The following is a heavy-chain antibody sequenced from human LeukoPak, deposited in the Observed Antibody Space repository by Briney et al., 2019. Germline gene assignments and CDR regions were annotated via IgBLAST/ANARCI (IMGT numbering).Heavy chain of an antibody. J-gene: IGHJ6*04. V-gene: IGHV3-30*04. D-gene: IGHD3-10*01. CDR3: ARGITMVRGKQRGGNYYGMDV. CDR2: ISYDGSNK. Sequence: PGGSLRLSCAASGFTFSSYAMHWVRQAPGKGLEWVAVISYDGSNKYYADSVKGRFTISRDNSKNTLYLQMNSLRAEDTAVYYCARGITMVRGKQRGGNYYGMDVWGKGTTVTVSS. CDR1: GFTFSSYA.